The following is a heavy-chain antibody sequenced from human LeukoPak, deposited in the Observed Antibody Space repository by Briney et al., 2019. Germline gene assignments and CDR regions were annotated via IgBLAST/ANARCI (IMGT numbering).Heavy chain of an antibody. V-gene: IGHV3-30*04. Sequence: PGGSLRLSCAASGFTFSSYAMHWVRQAPGKGLEWVAVISYDGSNKYYADSVKGRFTISRDNSKNTLYLQMNSLRAEDTAVYYCARDSPILNRYDYVWGSYRGAFDIWGQGTMVTVSS. J-gene: IGHJ3*02. CDR2: ISYDGSNK. D-gene: IGHD3-16*02. CDR3: ARDSPILNRYDYVWGSYRGAFDI. CDR1: GFTFSSYA.